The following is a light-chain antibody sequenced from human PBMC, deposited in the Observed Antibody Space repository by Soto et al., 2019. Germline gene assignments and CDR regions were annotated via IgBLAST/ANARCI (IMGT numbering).Light chain of an antibody. V-gene: IGLV2-14*01. CDR1: SSDVGGYNY. J-gene: IGLJ2*01. CDR2: DVT. Sequence: QSVLTQPASVSGSPGQSITISCTGTSSDVGGYNYVSWYQQHPGKAPKLLLYDVTKRPSGVSNRFSGSKSGNTASLTISGLQAEDEADYYCSSYTSSSTLEVFGGGTQLTVL. CDR3: SSYTSSSTLEV.